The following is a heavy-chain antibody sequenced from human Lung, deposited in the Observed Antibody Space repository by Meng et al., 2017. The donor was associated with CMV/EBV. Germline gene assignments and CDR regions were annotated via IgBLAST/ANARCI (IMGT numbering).Heavy chain of an antibody. Sequence: GESXKISCAASGFFFSGYWMHWFRQVPGEGLLWVSRINHDGGNTVYADSVKGRFTISRDNAKNTLFLQMNSLRGEDTAVYYCARASYTTDCSWEGRTDYWGQGXLVTVSS. V-gene: IGHV3-74*01. CDR3: ARASYTTDCSWEGRTDY. CDR1: GFFFSGYW. J-gene: IGHJ4*02. CDR2: INHDGGNT. D-gene: IGHD1-26*01.